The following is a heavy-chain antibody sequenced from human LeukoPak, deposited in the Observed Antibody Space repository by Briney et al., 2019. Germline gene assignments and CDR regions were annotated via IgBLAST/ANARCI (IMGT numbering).Heavy chain of an antibody. Sequence: PSETLSLTCTVSGGSISSYYWSWIRQPPGKGLEWIGYIYYSGSTNYNPSLKSRVTISVDTSKNQSSLKLSSVTAADTAVYYCATSRRDGYKGNYFDYWGQGTLVTVSS. D-gene: IGHD5-24*01. CDR2: IYYSGST. J-gene: IGHJ4*02. V-gene: IGHV4-59*08. CDR1: GGSISSYY. CDR3: ATSRRDGYKGNYFDY.